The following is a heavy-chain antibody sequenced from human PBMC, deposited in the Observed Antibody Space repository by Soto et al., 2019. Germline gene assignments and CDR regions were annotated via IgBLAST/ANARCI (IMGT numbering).Heavy chain of an antibody. D-gene: IGHD2-2*01. V-gene: IGHV4-34*01. J-gene: IGHJ6*03. Sequence: PSETLSLTCAVYGGSFSGYYWSWIRQPPGKGLEWIGEINHSGSTNYNPSLKSRVTISVDTSKNQFSLKLSSVTAADTAVYYCARVSYVVVPAAPLPTYYYYYMDVWGKGTTVTVSS. CDR2: INHSGST. CDR1: GGSFSGYY. CDR3: ARVSYVVVPAAPLPTYYYYYMDV.